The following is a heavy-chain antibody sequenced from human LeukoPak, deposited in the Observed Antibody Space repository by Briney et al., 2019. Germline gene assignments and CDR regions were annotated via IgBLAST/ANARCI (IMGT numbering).Heavy chain of an antibody. V-gene: IGHV4-59*01. D-gene: IGHD6-13*01. CDR2: IYYSGST. CDR1: GGSISSYY. CDR3: AGGPTAGDPFYYFDY. J-gene: IGHJ4*02. Sequence: SETLSLTCTVSGGSISSYYWSWIRQPPGKGLEWIGYIYYSGSTNYNPSLKSRVTISVDTSKNQFSLKLSSVTAADTAVYYCAGGPTAGDPFYYFDYWGQGTLVTDSS.